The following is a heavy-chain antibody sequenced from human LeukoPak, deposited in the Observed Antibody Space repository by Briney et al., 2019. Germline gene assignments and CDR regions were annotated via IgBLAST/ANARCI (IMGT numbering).Heavy chain of an antibody. D-gene: IGHD3-10*01. CDR2: ISGSGGST. CDR3: AKLRPMTSMVRGVWENYYFDY. CDR1: GFTFSSYA. Sequence: PGGSLRLSCAASGFTFSSYAMSWVRQAPGKGLEWVSAISGSGGSTYYADSVKGRFTISRDNSKNTLYLQMNSLRAEDTAVYYCAKLRPMTSMVRGVWENYYFDYWGQGTLVTVSS. V-gene: IGHV3-23*01. J-gene: IGHJ4*02.